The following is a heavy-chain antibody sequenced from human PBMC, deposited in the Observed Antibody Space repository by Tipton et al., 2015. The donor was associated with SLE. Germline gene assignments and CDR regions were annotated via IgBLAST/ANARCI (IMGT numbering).Heavy chain of an antibody. CDR3: ARDKVSGYCSGGTCPSDY. J-gene: IGHJ4*02. CDR1: GYTFIGYY. CDR2: INPNTGGT. D-gene: IGHD2-15*01. V-gene: IGHV1-18*04. Sequence: QLVQSGAEVKKPGASVKVSYKASGYTFIGYYIHWVRQAPGQGLEWMGWINPNTGGTNYAQKLQGRVTMTTDTSTSTAYMELRSLRSDDTAVYYCARDKVSGYCSGGTCPSDYWGQGTLVTVSS.